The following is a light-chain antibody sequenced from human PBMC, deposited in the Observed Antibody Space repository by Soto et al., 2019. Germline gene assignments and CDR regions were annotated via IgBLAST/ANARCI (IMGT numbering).Light chain of an antibody. CDR2: DAS. CDR3: QHYDSYPWT. Sequence: EIQMTQSPSTLSASVGDRVTITCRASESISRWLAWSQQKPGKAPELLIYDASNLESGVPSRFSGSGSGTDFTLTISSLHPDDFATYYCQHYDSYPWTFGQGTKVEIK. J-gene: IGKJ1*01. CDR1: ESISRW. V-gene: IGKV1-5*01.